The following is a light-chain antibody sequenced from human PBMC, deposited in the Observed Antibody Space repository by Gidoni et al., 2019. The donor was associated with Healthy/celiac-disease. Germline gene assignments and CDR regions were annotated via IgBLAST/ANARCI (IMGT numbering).Light chain of an antibody. CDR1: QSVSSY. Sequence: LPLSPATLSLSPGERATLACRASQSVSSYLAWYQQKPGQAPRLLIYDASNRATGIPARFSGRGSGTDFTLTISSLEPEDFAVYYCQQRSNWPPIFTFXPXTKVDIK. V-gene: IGKV3-11*01. CDR2: DAS. CDR3: QQRSNWPPIFT. J-gene: IGKJ3*01.